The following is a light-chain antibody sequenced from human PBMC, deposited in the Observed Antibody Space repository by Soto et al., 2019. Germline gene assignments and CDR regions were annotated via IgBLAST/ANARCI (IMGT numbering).Light chain of an antibody. Sequence: PGERTTLSCRASQTISSNYFAWYQQKPGQAPRLLIYGISTRATGIPDRFSGSGSGTDFTLTISRLEPEDFAVYYCQQYGSSPGTFGQGTKVDIK. CDR1: QTISSNY. J-gene: IGKJ1*01. V-gene: IGKV3-20*01. CDR2: GIS. CDR3: QQYGSSPGT.